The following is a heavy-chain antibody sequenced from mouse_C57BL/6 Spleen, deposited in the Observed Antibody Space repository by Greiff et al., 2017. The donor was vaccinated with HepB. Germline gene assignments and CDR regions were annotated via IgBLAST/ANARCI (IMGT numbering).Heavy chain of an antibody. CDR2: INPNNGGT. Sequence: EVQLQQSGPELVKPGASVKISCKASGYTFTDYYMNWVKQSHGKSLEWIGDINPNNGGTSYNQKFKGKATLTVDKSSSTAYMELRSLTSEDSAVYYCARPIYYEFLFDYWGQGTTLTVSS. D-gene: IGHD2-4*01. V-gene: IGHV1-26*01. J-gene: IGHJ2*01. CDR3: ARPIYYEFLFDY. CDR1: GYTFTDYY.